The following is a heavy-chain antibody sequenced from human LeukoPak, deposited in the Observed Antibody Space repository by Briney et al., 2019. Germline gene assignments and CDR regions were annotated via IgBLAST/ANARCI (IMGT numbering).Heavy chain of an antibody. Sequence: SETLSLTCTVSGASISGSGYYWGWIRQPPGKGLEWIGSIYSSGSTYYNASLQSRVTISIETSKNQISLKLSSVTAADTAVYYCARVRGYSNYHYYDSSGSPFDYWGQGTLVTVSS. CDR1: GASISGSGYY. CDR2: IYSSGST. V-gene: IGHV4-39*02. D-gene: IGHD3-22*01. CDR3: ARVRGYSNYHYYDSSGSPFDY. J-gene: IGHJ4*02.